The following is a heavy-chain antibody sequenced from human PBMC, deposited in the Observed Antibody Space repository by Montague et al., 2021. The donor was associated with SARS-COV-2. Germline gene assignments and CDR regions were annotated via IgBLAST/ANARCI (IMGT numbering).Heavy chain of an antibody. CDR3: ARVSISYGSDDASYGMDV. D-gene: IGHD1-1*01. V-gene: IGHV4-38-2*02. Sequence: SETLSLTYTVSGYSISSGDYWGWIRQPPGKGLEWIGRIYRNGNTYYNPSLKSRVTISVDTSKNQFSLKLRSVTAADTAVYYCARVSISYGSDDASYGMDVWGQGTTVTVSS. J-gene: IGHJ6*02. CDR2: IYRNGNT. CDR1: GYSISSGDY.